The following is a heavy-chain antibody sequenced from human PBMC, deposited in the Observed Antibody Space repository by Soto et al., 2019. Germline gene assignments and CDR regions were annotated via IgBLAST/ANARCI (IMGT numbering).Heavy chain of an antibody. J-gene: IGHJ6*02. CDR1: GFTFSSYA. CDR2: ISGSGGGT. D-gene: IGHD2-15*01. CDR3: AKERRWYYYGMDV. Sequence: PGGSLRLSCAASGFTFSSYAMSWVRQAPGKGLEWVSTISGSGGGTYYADSMKGRFTISRDNSKNTLYLQMNSLRAEDTAVYDCAKERRWYYYGMDVWGQGTTVTV. V-gene: IGHV3-23*01.